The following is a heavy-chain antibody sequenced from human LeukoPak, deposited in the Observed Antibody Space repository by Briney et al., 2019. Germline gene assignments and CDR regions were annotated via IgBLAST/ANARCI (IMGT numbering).Heavy chain of an antibody. CDR3: NWEGS. V-gene: IGHV3-73*01. D-gene: IGHD1-26*01. CDR2: IRSKANSYAT. Sequence: GGSLRLSCAASGFTFSDYAIHWVRQASGKGLEWVGRIRSKANSYATTNAAPVQGRFTISRDDSKNTAYLQMNSLKTEDTAVYFCNWEGSWGQGTLVTVSS. CDR1: GFTFSDYA. J-gene: IGHJ5*02.